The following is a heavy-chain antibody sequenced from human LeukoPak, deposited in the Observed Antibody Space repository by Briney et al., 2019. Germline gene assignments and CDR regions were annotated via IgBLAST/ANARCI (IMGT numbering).Heavy chain of an antibody. V-gene: IGHV1-2*02. J-gene: IGHJ4*02. CDR2: INPNSGGT. D-gene: IGHD4-17*01. CDR1: GYTFTGYY. CDR3: ARVTYGDYGPYFDY. Sequence: ASVKVSFKASGYTFTGYYMHWVRQAPGQGLEWMGWINPNSGGTNYAQKFQGRVTMTRDTSISTAYMELSRLRSDDTAVYYCARVTYGDYGPYFDYWGQGTLVTVSS.